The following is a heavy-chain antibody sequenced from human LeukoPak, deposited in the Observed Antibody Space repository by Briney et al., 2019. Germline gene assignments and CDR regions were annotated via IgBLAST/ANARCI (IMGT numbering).Heavy chain of an antibody. D-gene: IGHD3-10*01. CDR1: GGSISSSSYC. J-gene: IGHJ5*02. Sequence: SETLSLTCTVSGGSISSSSYCWGWIRQPPGKGLEWIGSMYHSGSTYYNPSLKSRVTISVDTSKNHFSLKLSSVTAADTAVYYCARRYYYVSGSYYNHFDPWGQGTLVTVSS. CDR3: ARRYYYVSGSYYNHFDP. V-gene: IGHV4-39*02. CDR2: MYHSGST.